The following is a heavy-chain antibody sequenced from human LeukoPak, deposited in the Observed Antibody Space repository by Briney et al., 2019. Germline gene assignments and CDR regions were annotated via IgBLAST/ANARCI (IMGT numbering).Heavy chain of an antibody. CDR3: ARVVPYYYDSSGPFDAFDI. CDR2: IYYSGST. J-gene: IGHJ3*02. V-gene: IGHV4-59*12. D-gene: IGHD3-22*01. Sequence: SETLSPTCTVSGGSISSYYWSWIRQPPGKGLEWIGYIYYSGSTNYNPSLKSRVTISVDTSKKQFSLKLSSVTAADTAVYYCARVVPYYYDSSGPFDAFDIWGQGTMVTVSS. CDR1: GGSISSYY.